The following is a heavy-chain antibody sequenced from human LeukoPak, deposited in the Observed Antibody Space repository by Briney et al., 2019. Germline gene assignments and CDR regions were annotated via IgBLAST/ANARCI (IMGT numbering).Heavy chain of an antibody. V-gene: IGHV4-39*07. Sequence: TSETLSLTCTVSGGSFTSSSYYWGWIRQPPGKGLEWIGSIYYRGNTYYNPSLKSRVTISVATSKNQFSLKLSSVTAADTAVYYCARGRIVGANHDAFDIWDQGTMVAVSS. D-gene: IGHD1-26*01. CDR1: GGSFTSSSYY. CDR3: ARGRIVGANHDAFDI. CDR2: IYYRGNT. J-gene: IGHJ3*02.